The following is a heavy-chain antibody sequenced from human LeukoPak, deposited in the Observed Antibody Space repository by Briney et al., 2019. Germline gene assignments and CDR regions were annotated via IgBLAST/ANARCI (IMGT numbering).Heavy chain of an antibody. V-gene: IGHV3-7*01. CDR3: ARGRNMAV. Sequence: GGSLRLSCAASGFTFSSYWMSWVRQAPGKGLEWVANIKEDGSEKYYVDSVKGRFTISRDNAKKSLFLQMNSLRVEDTAVYYCARGRNMAVWGQGTTVTVSS. CDR1: GFTFSSYW. CDR2: IKEDGSEK. J-gene: IGHJ6*02.